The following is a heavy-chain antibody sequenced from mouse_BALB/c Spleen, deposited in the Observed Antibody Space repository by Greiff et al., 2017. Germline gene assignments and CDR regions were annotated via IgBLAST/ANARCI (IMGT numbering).Heavy chain of an antibody. J-gene: IGHJ1*01. CDR1: GYTFTSYW. Sequence: VQLQQSGAELARPGASVKLSCKASGYTFTSYWMQWVKQRPGQGLEWIGAIYPGDGDTRYTQKFKGKATLTADKSSSTAYMQLSSLASEDSAVYYCARYGYDWYFDVWGAGTTVTVSS. CDR2: IYPGDGDT. V-gene: IGHV1-87*01. CDR3: ARYGYDWYFDV. D-gene: IGHD2-2*01.